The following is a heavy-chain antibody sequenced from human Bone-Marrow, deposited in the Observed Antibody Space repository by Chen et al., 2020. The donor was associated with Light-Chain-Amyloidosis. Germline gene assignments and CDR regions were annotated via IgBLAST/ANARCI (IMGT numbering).Heavy chain of an antibody. J-gene: IGHJ4*02. V-gene: IGHV3-53*02. CDR2: IFNGGDT. D-gene: IGHD1-26*01. Sequence: EVQLVETGGGVIQPGGSLRLSCAVSGFIVSANYMSWVHQAPGKGLEWVSVIFNGGDTTYADSVRGRFVISRDGSTNTLYLQMNTLRPDDTAVYYCAGFSGVSTWAFDYWGQGTLVTVSS. CDR1: GFIVSANY. CDR3: AGFSGVSTWAFDY.